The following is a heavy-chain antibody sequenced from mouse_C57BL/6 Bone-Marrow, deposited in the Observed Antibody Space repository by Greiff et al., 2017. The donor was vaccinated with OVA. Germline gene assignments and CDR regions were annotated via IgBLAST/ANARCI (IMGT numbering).Heavy chain of an antibody. CDR3: ARVPYYYAMDY. V-gene: IGHV5-4*03. Sequence: EVKLMESGGGLVKPGGSLKLSCAASGFTFSSYAMSWVRQTPEKRLEWVATISDGGSYTYYPDNVKGRFTISRDNAKNNLYLQMSHLKSEDTAMYYCARVPYYYAMDYWGQGTSVTGSS. D-gene: IGHD5-1*01. CDR2: ISDGGSYT. CDR1: GFTFSSYA. J-gene: IGHJ4*01.